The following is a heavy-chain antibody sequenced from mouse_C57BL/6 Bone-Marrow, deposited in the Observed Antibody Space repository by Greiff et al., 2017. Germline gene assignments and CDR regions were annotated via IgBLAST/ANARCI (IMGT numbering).Heavy chain of an antibody. D-gene: IGHD5-1*01. V-gene: IGHV5-6*02. Sequence: EVMLVESGGDLVKPGGSLKLSCAASGFTFSSYGMSWVRQTPDKRLEWVATISSGGSYTYYPDSVKGRFTISRDNAKNTLYLQMSSLKSEDTAMYYCARQSLRRYWGQGTLVTVSA. CDR1: GFTFSSYG. CDR2: ISSGGSYT. CDR3: ARQSLRRY. J-gene: IGHJ3*01.